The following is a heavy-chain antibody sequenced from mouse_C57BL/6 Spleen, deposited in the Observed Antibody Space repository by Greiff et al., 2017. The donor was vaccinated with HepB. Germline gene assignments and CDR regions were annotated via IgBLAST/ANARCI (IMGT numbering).Heavy chain of an antibody. J-gene: IGHJ2*01. V-gene: IGHV1-54*01. CDR3: AREETGTGFDY. Sequence: VQLQQSGAELVRPGTSVKVSCKASGYAFTNYLIEWVKQRPGQGLEWIGVINPGSGGTNYNEKFKGKATLTADKSSSTAYMQLSSLTSEDSAVYFCAREETGTGFDYWGQGTTLTVSS. D-gene: IGHD4-1*01. CDR1: GYAFTNYL. CDR2: INPGSGGT.